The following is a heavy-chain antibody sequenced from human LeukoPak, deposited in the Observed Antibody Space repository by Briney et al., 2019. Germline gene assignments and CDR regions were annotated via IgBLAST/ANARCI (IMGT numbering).Heavy chain of an antibody. D-gene: IGHD3-10*01. Sequence: GGSLRLSCAASGFTFSTHWMHWVRQTPGKGLVWVSRISPDGSRTAYADSVKGRFTISRDNARDTLYLQLNSLGAEDTAVYYCARVSSLWSFDYWGQGTLVTVSS. CDR3: ARVSSLWSFDY. V-gene: IGHV3-74*01. J-gene: IGHJ4*02. CDR1: GFTFSTHW. CDR2: ISPDGSRT.